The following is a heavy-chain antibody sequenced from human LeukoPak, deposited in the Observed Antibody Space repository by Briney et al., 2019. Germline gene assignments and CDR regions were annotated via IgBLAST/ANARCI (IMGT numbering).Heavy chain of an antibody. CDR1: GFTFSSYA. Sequence: GGSLRLSCAASGFTFSSYAMSWVRQAPGKGLERVSAISGSGGSTYYADSVKGRFTISRDNSKNTLYLQMNSLRAEDTAVYYCASGDYLYWYFDLWGRGTLVTVSS. CDR3: ASGDYLYWYFDL. D-gene: IGHD4-17*01. CDR2: ISGSGGST. V-gene: IGHV3-23*01. J-gene: IGHJ2*01.